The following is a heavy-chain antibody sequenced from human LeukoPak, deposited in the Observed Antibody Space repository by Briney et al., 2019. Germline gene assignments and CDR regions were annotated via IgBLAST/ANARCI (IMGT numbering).Heavy chain of an antibody. CDR1: GGSISSYY. Sequence: SETLSLTCTVSGGSISSYYWSWIRQPPGKGLEWIGYIYYSGSTNYNPSLKSRVTISVDTSKNQFSLKLSSVTAADTAVYYCARDAYGSGSYSGWGQGTLVTVSS. CDR2: IYYSGST. CDR3: ARDAYGSGSYSG. D-gene: IGHD3-10*01. V-gene: IGHV4-59*01. J-gene: IGHJ4*02.